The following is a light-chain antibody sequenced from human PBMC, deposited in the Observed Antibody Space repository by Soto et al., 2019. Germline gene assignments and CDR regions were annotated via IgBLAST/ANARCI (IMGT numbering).Light chain of an antibody. J-gene: IGKJ1*01. CDR2: GAS. CDR1: ESVNSAY. CDR3: QQYGYSPWT. V-gene: IGKV3-20*01. Sequence: EIVLTQSPVTLSLSPGERATLSCRASESVNSAYLAWYQHRPAQAPRLLIYGASSRATGVPDRFSGSGSGTEFTLTNTRLEPADFALYYCQQYGYSPWTFGLGTKVDIK.